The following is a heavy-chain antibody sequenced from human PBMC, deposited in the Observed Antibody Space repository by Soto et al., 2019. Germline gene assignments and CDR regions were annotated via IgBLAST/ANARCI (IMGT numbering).Heavy chain of an antibody. D-gene: IGHD1-1*01. V-gene: IGHV3-74*01. CDR2: INGDGSST. CDR1: GFTFRNYW. CDR3: AREIVTTGEYYFDS. J-gene: IGHJ4*02. Sequence: EVQLVESGGGLVQPGGSLRLSCAASGFTFRNYWMHWVRQAPGKGLVWVSRINGDGSSTSYADSVKGRVTVSRDTAKNTLYWQMNSRRAEDTAVYYCAREIVTTGEYYFDSWGQGTLVTVSS.